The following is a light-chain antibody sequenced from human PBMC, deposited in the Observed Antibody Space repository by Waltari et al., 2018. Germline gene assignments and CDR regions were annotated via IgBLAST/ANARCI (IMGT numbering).Light chain of an antibody. V-gene: IGKV3-20*01. J-gene: IGKJ1*01. Sequence: EIVLTQSPGPLSLYPGDSATLSCRASQNIGRYLVGYQQKPGQAPRLLIYEASSRATGIPDRFSGSGSGTDFSLTISRLEPEDFAVYYCQNHERLPATFGQGTKVEIK. CDR2: EAS. CDR1: QNIGRY. CDR3: QNHERLPAT.